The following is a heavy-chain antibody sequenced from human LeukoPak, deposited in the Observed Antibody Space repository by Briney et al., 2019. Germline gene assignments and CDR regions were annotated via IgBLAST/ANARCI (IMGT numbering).Heavy chain of an antibody. D-gene: IGHD2-15*01. Sequence: PSETLSLTCTVSGGSISSGDYYWSWIRRPPGKGLEWIGYIYYSGSTYYNPSLKSRVTISVDTSKNQFSLKLSSVTAADTAVYYCASALVVLGGWFDPWGQGTLVTVSS. CDR2: IYYSGST. J-gene: IGHJ5*02. V-gene: IGHV4-30-4*01. CDR1: GGSISSGDYY. CDR3: ASALVVLGGWFDP.